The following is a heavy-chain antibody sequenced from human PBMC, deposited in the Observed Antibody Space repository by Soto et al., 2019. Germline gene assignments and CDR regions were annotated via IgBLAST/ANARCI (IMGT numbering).Heavy chain of an antibody. Sequence: QVQLVQSGAEVKKPGASVKVSCKASGYTFTSYGISWVRQAPGQGLEWMGWISAYNGNTNYAQKLQGRVTMTTDTSTSTAYMELRSLRSDDTAVYYCARVPLSAVAGPRNYWYFDLWGRGTLVTVSS. J-gene: IGHJ2*01. CDR3: ARVPLSAVAGPRNYWYFDL. CDR1: GYTFTSYG. D-gene: IGHD6-19*01. CDR2: ISAYNGNT. V-gene: IGHV1-18*01.